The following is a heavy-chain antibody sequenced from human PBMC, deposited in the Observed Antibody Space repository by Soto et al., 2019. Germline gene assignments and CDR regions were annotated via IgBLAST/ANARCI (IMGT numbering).Heavy chain of an antibody. V-gene: IGHV3-23*01. CDR1: GFTFSSYA. Sequence: GGSLRLSCAASGFTFSSYAMSWVRQAPGKGLEWVSGINGGGDSTYFADSVRGRFTISRGNSKNTLFLQMTSLRAEDTAVYYCARGWTFDLWGQGNLVTVSS. CDR3: ARGWTFDL. J-gene: IGHJ4*02. CDR2: INGGGDST. D-gene: IGHD1-1*01.